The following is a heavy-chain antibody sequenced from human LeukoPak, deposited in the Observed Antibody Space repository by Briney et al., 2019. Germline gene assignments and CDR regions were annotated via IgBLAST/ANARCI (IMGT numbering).Heavy chain of an antibody. V-gene: IGHV3-48*01. CDR2: ISSSSSTI. J-gene: IGHJ4*02. D-gene: IGHD3-22*01. CDR1: GFTFSSYS. CDR3: ARSRGISYYYDSSGSNRLDY. Sequence: GGSLRLSCAASGFTFSSYSMNWVRQAPGKGLEWVSYISSSSSTIYYADSVKGRFTISRDNAKNSLYLQMNSLRAEDTAVYYCARSRGISYYYDSSGSNRLDYWGQGTLVTVSS.